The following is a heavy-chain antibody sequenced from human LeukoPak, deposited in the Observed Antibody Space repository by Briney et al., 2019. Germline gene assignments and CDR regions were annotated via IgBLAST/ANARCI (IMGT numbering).Heavy chain of an antibody. V-gene: IGHV4-59*08. CDR1: GGSISSYY. CDR2: IYYSGST. J-gene: IGHJ4*02. CDR3: ARRARRDQLLLFDY. D-gene: IGHD2-2*01. Sequence: SETLSLTCTVSGGSISSYYWSWIRQPPGKGLEWIGCIYYSGSTNYNPSLKSRVTISVDTSKNQFSLKLSSVTAADTAVYYCARRARRDQLLLFDYWGQGTLVTVSS.